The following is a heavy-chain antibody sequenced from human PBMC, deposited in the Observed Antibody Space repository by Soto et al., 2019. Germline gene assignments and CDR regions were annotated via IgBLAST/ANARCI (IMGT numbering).Heavy chain of an antibody. Sequence: GGSLRLSCAASGFTFSSYAMSWVRQAPGKGLEWVSAISDSGGSTYSADSVKGRFTISRDNSKDTLHLQMNSLRAEDTAVYYCAKDISGSYYDFDYWGQGTLVTVSS. V-gene: IGHV3-23*01. J-gene: IGHJ4*02. CDR3: AKDISGSYYDFDY. CDR2: ISDSGGST. CDR1: GFTFSSYA. D-gene: IGHD1-26*01.